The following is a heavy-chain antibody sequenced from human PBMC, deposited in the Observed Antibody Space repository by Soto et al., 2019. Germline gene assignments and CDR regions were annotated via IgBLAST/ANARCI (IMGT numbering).Heavy chain of an antibody. V-gene: IGHV4-4*02. J-gene: IGHJ4*02. CDR3: ARHVAVPRTRGFDY. D-gene: IGHD2-15*01. CDR1: GASISDNW. CDR2: IYHSGTT. Sequence: QVQLQESGPGLVKPSGTLSLTCAVSGASISDNWWSWVRQPPGKGLEWIGEIYHSGTTTYNPSLKSRVIISADKSASQISLTLNSVTAADTAIYYCARHVAVPRTRGFDYWGQGTPVTVSS.